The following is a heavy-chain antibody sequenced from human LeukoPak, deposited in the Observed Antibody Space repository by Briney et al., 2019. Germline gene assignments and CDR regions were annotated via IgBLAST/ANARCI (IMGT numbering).Heavy chain of an antibody. J-gene: IGHJ4*02. Sequence: ASVKVSCKASGYTFTSYDINWVRQATGQGLKWMGWMNPNSGNTGYAQKFQGRVTMTRNTYISTAYMELSSLRSEDTAVYYCARSGLRMVSPCGYWGQGTLVTVSS. CDR2: MNPNSGNT. D-gene: IGHD2-8*01. CDR3: ARSGLRMVSPCGY. V-gene: IGHV1-8*01. CDR1: GYTFTSYD.